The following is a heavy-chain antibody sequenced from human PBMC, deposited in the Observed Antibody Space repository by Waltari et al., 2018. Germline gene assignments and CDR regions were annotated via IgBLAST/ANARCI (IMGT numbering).Heavy chain of an antibody. J-gene: IGHJ4*02. CDR1: GFTFSSYG. D-gene: IGHD6-6*01. CDR2: IRYDGSNK. V-gene: IGHV3-30*02. Sequence: QVQLVESGGGVVQPGGSLRLSCAASGFTFSSYGMHWVRQAPGKGREWVAFIRYDGSNKYYADSVKGRFTISRDNSKNTLYLQMNSLRAEDTAVYYCAKGHLIYSSSSSFDYWGQGTLVTVSS. CDR3: AKGHLIYSSSSSFDY.